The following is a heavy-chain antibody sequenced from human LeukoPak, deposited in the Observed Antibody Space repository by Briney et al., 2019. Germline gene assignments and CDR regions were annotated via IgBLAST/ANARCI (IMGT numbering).Heavy chain of an antibody. CDR1: GFTFDDYA. Sequence: PGGSLRLSCAASGFTFDDYAMHWVRQAPGKGLEWVSLTSGDGGSTYYADSVKGRFTISRDNSKNSLYLQMNSLRTEDTALYYCAKRGDSSGWSNSWYFDLWGRGTLVTVSS. D-gene: IGHD6-19*01. J-gene: IGHJ2*01. CDR2: TSGDGGST. V-gene: IGHV3-43*02. CDR3: AKRGDSSGWSNSWYFDL.